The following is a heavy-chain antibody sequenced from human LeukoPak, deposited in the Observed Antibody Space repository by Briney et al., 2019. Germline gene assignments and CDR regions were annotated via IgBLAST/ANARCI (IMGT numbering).Heavy chain of an antibody. D-gene: IGHD2/OR15-2a*01. J-gene: IGHJ4*02. Sequence: SETLSLTCAVYGVSFSGYYWSWIRQPPGKGLEWIGEINHSGSTNYNPSLKSRVTISVDTSENQFSLKLSSVTAADTAVYYCARLPHVSWGQGTLVTVSS. CDR2: INHSGST. CDR1: GVSFSGYY. CDR3: ARLPHVS. V-gene: IGHV4-34*01.